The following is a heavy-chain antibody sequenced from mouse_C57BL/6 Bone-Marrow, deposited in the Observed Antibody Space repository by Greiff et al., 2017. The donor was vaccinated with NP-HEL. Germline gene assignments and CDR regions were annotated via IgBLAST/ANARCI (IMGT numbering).Heavy chain of an antibody. V-gene: IGHV1-74*01. J-gene: IGHJ2*01. CDR2: IHPSASDT. Sequence: QVQLQQPGAELVKPGASVKVSCKASGYTFTSYWMHWVKQRPGQGLEWIGRIHPSASDTNYNQKFKGKATLTVDKSSSTAYMQLSSLTSEDSAVYYFAIGDYYCSSYPFGYWGQGTTLTVSS. CDR3: AIGDYYCSSYPFGY. D-gene: IGHD1-1*01. CDR1: GYTFTSYW.